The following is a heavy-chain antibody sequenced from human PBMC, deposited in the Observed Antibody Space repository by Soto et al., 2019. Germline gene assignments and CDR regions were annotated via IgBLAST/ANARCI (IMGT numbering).Heavy chain of an antibody. CDR2: IVVGSGNT. Sequence: VSCKASGFTLTSSAVQWVRQARGQRLEWIGWIVVGSGNTNYAQKFQERVTITRDMSTSTAYMELSSLRSEDTAVYYCAAEPAAAGTRGFDYYSGMDVWGQGTTVTVSS. CDR1: GFTLTSSA. V-gene: IGHV1-58*01. CDR3: AAEPAAAGTRGFDYYSGMDV. J-gene: IGHJ6*02. D-gene: IGHD6-13*01.